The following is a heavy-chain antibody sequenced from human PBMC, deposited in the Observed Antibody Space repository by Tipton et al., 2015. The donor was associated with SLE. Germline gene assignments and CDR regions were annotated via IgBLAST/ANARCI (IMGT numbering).Heavy chain of an antibody. V-gene: IGHV4-34*01. D-gene: IGHD3-3*01. Sequence: LRLSCAVYGGSFSGYYGSWIRQPPGKGLEWIGEINHSGSTNYNPSLKSRVTISVDTSKNQFSLKLSSVTAADTAVYYCARHPDFWSGQRWFDPWGQGTLVTVSS. CDR3: ARHPDFWSGQRWFDP. J-gene: IGHJ5*02. CDR2: INHSGST. CDR1: GGSFSGYY.